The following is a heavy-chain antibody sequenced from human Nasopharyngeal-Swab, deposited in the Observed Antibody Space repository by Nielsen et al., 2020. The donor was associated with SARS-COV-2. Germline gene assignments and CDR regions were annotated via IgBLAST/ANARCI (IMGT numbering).Heavy chain of an antibody. CDR1: GGSISSYY. CDR3: AGGFGDYDY. CDR2: IYYSGST. J-gene: IGHJ4*02. V-gene: IGHV4-59*01. Sequence: SETLSLTCTVSGGSISSYYWSWIRQPPGKGLEWIGYIYYSGSTNYNPSLKSRVTISVDTSKNQFSLKLSSVTAADTAVYYCAGGFGDYDYWGQGTPVTVSS. D-gene: IGHD4-17*01.